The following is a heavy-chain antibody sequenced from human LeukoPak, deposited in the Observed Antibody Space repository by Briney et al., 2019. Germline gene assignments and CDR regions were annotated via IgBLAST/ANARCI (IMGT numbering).Heavy chain of an antibody. V-gene: IGHV4-61*02. D-gene: IGHD6-19*01. Sequence: SQTLSLTCTVSGGSVSSGSYYWTWIRQPAGKGLEWIGRIYTSGITNYNPSLKSRVTISLDTSKNQFSLKLSSVTAADTAVYYCARDRVAGWFDPWGQGTLVTVSS. CDR3: ARDRVAGWFDP. CDR2: IYTSGIT. J-gene: IGHJ5*02. CDR1: GGSVSSGSYY.